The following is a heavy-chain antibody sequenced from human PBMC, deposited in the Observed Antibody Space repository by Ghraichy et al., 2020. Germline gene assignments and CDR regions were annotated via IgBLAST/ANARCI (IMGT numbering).Heavy chain of an antibody. D-gene: IGHD1/OR15-1a*01. V-gene: IGHV4-39*01. Sequence: SETLSLTCTVSGDSILRSSYYWGWIRQPPGKGLEWIGSIYYSGSTYYNPSLKSRVTISVDTSKNQFSLKLNSVTATDTALYNCARLMNTWPHYAVDVWGQGTAVTVSS. CDR3: ARLMNTWPHYAVDV. J-gene: IGHJ6*02. CDR1: GDSILRSSYY. CDR2: IYYSGST.